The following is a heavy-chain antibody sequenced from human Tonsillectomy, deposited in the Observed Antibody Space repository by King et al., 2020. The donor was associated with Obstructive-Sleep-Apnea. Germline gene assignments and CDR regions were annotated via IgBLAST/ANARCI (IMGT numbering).Heavy chain of an antibody. CDR3: ARDGWGDNDIY. J-gene: IGHJ4*02. CDR2: INSDGSDT. Sequence: VQLVESGGGLVQPGGSLRLSCAASGFTFSSYWMHWVRQAPGKGLVWVSRINSDGSDTIYADSVKGRFTISRDNTKNTLYLQMNSLRAEDTAVYYCARDGWGDNDIYWGQGTLVTVSS. V-gene: IGHV3-74*01. D-gene: IGHD1-1*01. CDR1: GFTFSSYW.